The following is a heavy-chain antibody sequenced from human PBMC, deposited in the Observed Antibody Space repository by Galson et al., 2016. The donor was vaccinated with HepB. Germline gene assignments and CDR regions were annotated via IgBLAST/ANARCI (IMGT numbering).Heavy chain of an antibody. CDR1: GGSINSDSYY. J-gene: IGHJ6*02. CDR3: ARRGDSGPWQVFWGTDV. V-gene: IGHV4-39*01. Sequence: SETLSLTCTVSGGSINSDSYYWAWFRQPPGKGLECIGIIYGSTYYNPSLKSRVTISANTSRNQFSLKLSSVTAADTAVYYGARRGDSGPWQVFWGTDVWGQGTTVTVSS. CDR2: IYGST. D-gene: IGHD6-13*01.